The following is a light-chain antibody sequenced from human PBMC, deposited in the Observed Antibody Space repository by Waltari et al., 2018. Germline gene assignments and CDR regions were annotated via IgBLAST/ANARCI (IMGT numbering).Light chain of an antibody. CDR3: QQYNNWPIT. V-gene: IGKV3-15*01. Sequence: IVMTPSPATLSASLGQRATLACRASPSVSSNLAWYQQKPGQAPRLLIYGASTRATGIPARFSGSGSGTEFTLTISSLQSEDFAVYYCQQYNNWPITFGQGTRLEIK. J-gene: IGKJ5*01. CDR2: GAS. CDR1: PSVSSN.